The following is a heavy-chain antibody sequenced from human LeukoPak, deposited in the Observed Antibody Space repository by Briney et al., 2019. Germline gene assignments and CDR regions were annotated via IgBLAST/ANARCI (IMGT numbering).Heavy chain of an antibody. V-gene: IGHV4-59*08. CDR3: ARLLGSSWGAEYFQH. CDR2: IYYSGST. CDR1: GGSISSYY. J-gene: IGHJ1*01. D-gene: IGHD6-13*01. Sequence: SETLSLTCTVSGGSISSYYWSWIRQPPGKGLEWIGYIYYSGSTNYNPSLKSRVTISVDTSKNQFSLKLSSVTAADTAVYYCARLLGSSWGAEYFQHWGQGTLVTVSS.